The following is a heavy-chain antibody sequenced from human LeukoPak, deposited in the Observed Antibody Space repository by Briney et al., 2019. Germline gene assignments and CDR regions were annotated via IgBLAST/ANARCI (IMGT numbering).Heavy chain of an antibody. CDR2: IKQEGSEK. V-gene: IGHV3-7*01. J-gene: IGHJ6*03. CDR3: ARAVVYYYYYMDV. Sequence: GGSLRLSCAASGFTFSSLWMGWGRQAPGKGLEWVANIKQEGSEKYYVDSVKGRFTISRDNAKNSLYLQMDSLRAEDTAVYYCARAVVYYYYYMDVWGKGTTVTISS. CDR1: GFTFSSLW.